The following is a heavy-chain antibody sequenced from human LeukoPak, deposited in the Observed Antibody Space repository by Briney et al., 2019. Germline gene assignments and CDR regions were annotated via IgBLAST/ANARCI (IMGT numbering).Heavy chain of an antibody. J-gene: IGHJ3*02. V-gene: IGHV1-46*01. CDR2: INPSGGST. CDR1: GYTFTSYY. CDR3: ARDLSDIVVVVAEGGAFDI. Sequence: GGSLRLSCAASGYTFTSYYMHWVRQAPGQGLEWMGIINPSGGSTSYAQKFQGRVTMTRDTSTSTVYMELSSLRSEDTAVYYCARDLSDIVVVVAEGGAFDIWGQGTMVTVSS. D-gene: IGHD2-15*01.